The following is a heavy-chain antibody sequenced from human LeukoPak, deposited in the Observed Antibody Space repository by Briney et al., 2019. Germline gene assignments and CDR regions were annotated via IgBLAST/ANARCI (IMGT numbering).Heavy chain of an antibody. V-gene: IGHV3-9*01. CDR2: ISWNSGSI. D-gene: IGHD5-12*01. CDR3: AKDIGYSGYESVFDY. CDR1: GFTFDDYA. J-gene: IGHJ4*02. Sequence: PGRSLRLSCAASGFTFDDYAMHWVRQAPGKSLEWVSGISWNSGSIGYADSVKGRFTISRDNVKNSLYLQMNSLRAEDTALYYCAKDIGYSGYESVFDYWGQGTLVTVSS.